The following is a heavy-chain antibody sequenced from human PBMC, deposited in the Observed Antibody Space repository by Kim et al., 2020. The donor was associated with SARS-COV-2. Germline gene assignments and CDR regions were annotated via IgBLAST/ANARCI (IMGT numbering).Heavy chain of an antibody. Sequence: ASVKVSCKASGYTFTGYYMHWVRQAPGQGLEWMGWINPNSGGTNYAQKFQGRVTMTRDTSISTAYMELSRLRSDDTAVYYCARETGGAGATNVGGMDVWGQGTTVTVSS. J-gene: IGHJ6*02. D-gene: IGHD1-26*01. V-gene: IGHV1-2*02. CDR3: ARETGGAGATNVGGMDV. CDR1: GYTFTGYY. CDR2: INPNSGGT.